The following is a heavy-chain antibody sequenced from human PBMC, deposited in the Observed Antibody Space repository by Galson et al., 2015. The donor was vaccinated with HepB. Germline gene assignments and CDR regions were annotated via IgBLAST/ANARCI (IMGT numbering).Heavy chain of an antibody. CDR2: ISSSSTYI. Sequence: SLRLSCAASGFTVSTYIMNWVRQAPGKGLEWVSSISSSSTYIYYADSVKGRFTISGDNAKNSLYLQMNSLRAEDTAVYYCAREVYSSGWYGDYYYGMDVWGQGTTVTVSS. D-gene: IGHD6-19*01. CDR3: AREVYSSGWYGDYYYGMDV. V-gene: IGHV3-21*01. CDR1: GFTVSTYI. J-gene: IGHJ6*02.